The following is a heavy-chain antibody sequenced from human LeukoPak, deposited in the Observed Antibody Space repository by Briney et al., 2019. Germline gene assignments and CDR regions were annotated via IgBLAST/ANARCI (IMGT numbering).Heavy chain of an antibody. J-gene: IGHJ3*02. V-gene: IGHV3-30-3*01. Sequence: RSLRLSCVASGFTFSSYAMHWVRQAPGKGLEWVAVTSPDGNNKYYADSVKGRFTISRDNSKNTLYLQMNSLRAEDTAVYYCAREGLGGAFDIWGQGTMVTVSS. CDR3: AREGLGGAFDI. D-gene: IGHD6-6*01. CDR2: TSPDGNNK. CDR1: GFTFSSYA.